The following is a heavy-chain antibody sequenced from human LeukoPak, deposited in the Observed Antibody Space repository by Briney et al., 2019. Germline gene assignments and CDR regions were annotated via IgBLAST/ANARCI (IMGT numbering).Heavy chain of an antibody. CDR1: GYSFTSYW. D-gene: IGHD6-6*01. CDR3: ARQGETSSSLNWFDP. J-gene: IGHJ5*02. Sequence: GESLKISCKGSGYSFTSYWIGWVRQMPGKGLEWMGIIYPGDSDTRYSPSFQGQVTISADKSNSTAYLQWSSLKASDTAMYYCARQGETSSSLNWFDPWGQGTLVTVSS. V-gene: IGHV5-51*01. CDR2: IYPGDSDT.